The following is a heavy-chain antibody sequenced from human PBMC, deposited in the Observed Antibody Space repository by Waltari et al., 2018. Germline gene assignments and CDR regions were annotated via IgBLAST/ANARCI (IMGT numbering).Heavy chain of an antibody. J-gene: IGHJ1*01. CDR2: NNLGDIT. CDR3: VTGPRDKWVGRYSGEFFHH. D-gene: IGHD6-19*01. CDR1: GVSLSAYY. V-gene: IGHV4-34*01. Sequence: QLQESGPRLVKSSETLSLTCAVYGVSLSAYYWTWIRQSPGKGLEWIGENNLGDITSYNPSLESRVTILLDKSKNQFSLHLDSVTAADTAVYYCVTGPRDKWVGRYSGEFFHHWGPGTLVTVSS.